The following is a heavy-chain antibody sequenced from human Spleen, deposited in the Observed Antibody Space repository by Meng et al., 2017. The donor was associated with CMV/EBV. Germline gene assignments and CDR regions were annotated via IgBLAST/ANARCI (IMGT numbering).Heavy chain of an antibody. Sequence: ASAKVSCKASGYTFTSYDINWVRQATGQGREWMGWMNPNSGNTGYAQKFQGRVTITRNTTISTAYMELISLRTEGTAVYYGARGDCSSTSCPRRAWFDHWGQGTLVTVSS. CDR3: ARGDCSSTSCPRRAWFDH. CDR2: MNPNSGNT. CDR1: GYTFTSYD. V-gene: IGHV1-8*03. D-gene: IGHD2-2*01. J-gene: IGHJ5*02.